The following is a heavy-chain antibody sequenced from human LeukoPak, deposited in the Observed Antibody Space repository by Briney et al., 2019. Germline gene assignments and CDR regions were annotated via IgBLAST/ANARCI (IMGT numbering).Heavy chain of an antibody. CDR2: ISAYNGNT. CDR1: GGTFSSYA. J-gene: IGHJ4*02. V-gene: IGHV1-18*01. D-gene: IGHD1-26*01. Sequence: GASVKVSCKASGGTFSSYAISWVRQAPGQGLEWMGWISAYNGNTNYAQKLQGRVTMTTDTSTSTAYMELRSLRSDDTAVYYCARDRIVGAQDYWGQGTLVTVSS. CDR3: ARDRIVGAQDY.